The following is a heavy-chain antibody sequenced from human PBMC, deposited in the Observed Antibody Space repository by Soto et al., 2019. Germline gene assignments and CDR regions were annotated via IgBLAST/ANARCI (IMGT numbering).Heavy chain of an antibody. CDR1: GFTFSSYG. D-gene: IGHD3-22*01. V-gene: IGHV3-30*18. CDR2: ISYDGSNK. J-gene: IGHJ4*02. Sequence: GGSLRLSCAASGFTFSSYGMHWVRQAPGKGLEWVAVISYDGSNKYYADSVKGRFTISRDNSKNTLYLQMNSLRAEDTAVYYCAKGPYYYDSSGYKNWGQGTLVTVSS. CDR3: AKGPYYYDSSGYKN.